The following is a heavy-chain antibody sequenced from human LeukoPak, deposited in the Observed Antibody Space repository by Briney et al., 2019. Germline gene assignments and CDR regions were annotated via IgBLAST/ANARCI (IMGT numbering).Heavy chain of an antibody. CDR3: ARRLGRYCSGGSCHMEFDP. Sequence: ASVKVSCKASGYTFTSYDINWVRQATGQGLEWMGWMNPNSGNTGYARTFQGRVTMTRDTSISTAYMELSRLRSDDTAVYYCARRLGRYCSGGSCHMEFDPWGQGTLVTVSS. J-gene: IGHJ5*02. CDR2: MNPNSGNT. D-gene: IGHD2-15*01. V-gene: IGHV1-8*01. CDR1: GYTFTSYD.